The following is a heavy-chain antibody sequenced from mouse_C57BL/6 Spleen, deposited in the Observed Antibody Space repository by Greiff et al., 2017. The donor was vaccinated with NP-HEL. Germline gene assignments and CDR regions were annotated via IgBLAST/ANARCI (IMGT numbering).Heavy chain of an antibody. Sequence: VQLQQSGAELVKPGASVKLSCKASGYTFTSYWMHWVKQRPGQGLEWIGMIHPNSGSTNYNEKFKSKATLTVDKSSSTAYMQLSSLTSEDSAVYYCARLRDYGSSDYYAMDYWGQGTSVTVSS. CDR2: IHPNSGST. CDR3: ARLRDYGSSDYYAMDY. J-gene: IGHJ4*01. V-gene: IGHV1-64*01. CDR1: GYTFTSYW. D-gene: IGHD1-1*01.